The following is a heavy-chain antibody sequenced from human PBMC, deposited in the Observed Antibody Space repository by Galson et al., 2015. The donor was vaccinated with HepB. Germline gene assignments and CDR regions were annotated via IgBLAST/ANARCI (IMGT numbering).Heavy chain of an antibody. CDR1: GGSISSSSYY. Sequence: SETLSLTCTVSGGSISSSSYYWGWIRQPPGKGLEWIGSIYYSGSTYYNPSLKSRVTISVDTSKNQFSLKLSSVTAADTAVYYCANDYGEVYQIFDYWGQGTLVTVSS. D-gene: IGHD4-17*01. CDR2: IYYSGST. CDR3: ANDYGEVYQIFDY. V-gene: IGHV4-39*01. J-gene: IGHJ4*02.